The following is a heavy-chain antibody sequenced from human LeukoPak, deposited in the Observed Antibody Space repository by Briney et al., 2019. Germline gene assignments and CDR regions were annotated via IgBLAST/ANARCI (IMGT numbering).Heavy chain of an antibody. J-gene: IGHJ4*02. D-gene: IGHD5-24*01. V-gene: IGHV3-53*01. CDR3: ARSRDGYNYGYFDY. Sequence: GGSLRLSCAASGFTVSSNYMSWVRQAPGKGLEWVSAIYSGGSTYYADSVKGRFTISRDNSKNTLYLQMNSLRAEDTAVYYCARSRDGYNYGYFDYWGQGTLVTVSS. CDR1: GFTVSSNY. CDR2: IYSGGST.